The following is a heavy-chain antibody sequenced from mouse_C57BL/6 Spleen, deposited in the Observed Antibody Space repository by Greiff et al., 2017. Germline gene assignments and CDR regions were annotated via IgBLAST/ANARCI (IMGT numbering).Heavy chain of an antibody. CDR2: INPNNGGT. Sequence: VQLQQSGPELVKPGASVKMSCKASGYTFTDYYMNWVKQSHGKSLEWIGDINPNNGGTSYNQKFKGKATLTVDKSSSTAYMELRSLTSEDSAVYYCARWDHAMDYWGQGTSVTVSS. D-gene: IGHD4-1*01. CDR3: ARWDHAMDY. V-gene: IGHV1-26*01. CDR1: GYTFTDYY. J-gene: IGHJ4*01.